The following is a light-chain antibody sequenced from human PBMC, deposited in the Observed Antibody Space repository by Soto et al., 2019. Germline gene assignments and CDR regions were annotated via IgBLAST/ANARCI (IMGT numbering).Light chain of an antibody. V-gene: IGKV3-20*01. CDR2: GAS. CDR1: RSVRSN. CDR3: QQYGGSPLT. Sequence: EVVLTQSPATLSVSPGERVTLSCKASRSVRSNLAWYQQKPGQAPRLLISGASSRATGIPDRFSGTGSGTDFTLTISRLEPEDFALYYCQQYGGSPLTFGQGTKVDIK. J-gene: IGKJ1*01.